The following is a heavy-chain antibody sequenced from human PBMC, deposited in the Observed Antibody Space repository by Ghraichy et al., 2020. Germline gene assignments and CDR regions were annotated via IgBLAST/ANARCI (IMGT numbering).Heavy chain of an antibody. J-gene: IGHJ4*02. V-gene: IGHV3-33*01. CDR3: VRLKGGSGSYYPDY. CDR1: GFTFSNYG. CDR2: IWYDGSNK. D-gene: IGHD3-10*01. Sequence: GESLRLTCAASGFTFSNYGMHWVRQAPGRGLEWLAVIWYDGSNKYYADSVRGRLTISRDNSRNTLFMQMDSLRAEDTAVYYCVRLKGGSGSYYPDYWGQGTLVTVSA.